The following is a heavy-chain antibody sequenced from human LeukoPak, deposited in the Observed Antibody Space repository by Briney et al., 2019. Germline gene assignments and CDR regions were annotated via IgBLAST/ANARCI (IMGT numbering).Heavy chain of an antibody. V-gene: IGHV3-9*01. CDR1: GFTFDDYA. D-gene: IGHD6-19*01. Sequence: PGGSLRLSCAASGFTFDDYAMHWVRQAPGKGLEWVSGISWNSGSIGYADSVKGRFTISRDNARNSLYLQMNSLRAEDTALYYCAKEGWRGWLGNWGQGTLVTVSS. J-gene: IGHJ4*02. CDR3: AKEGWRGWLGN. CDR2: ISWNSGSI.